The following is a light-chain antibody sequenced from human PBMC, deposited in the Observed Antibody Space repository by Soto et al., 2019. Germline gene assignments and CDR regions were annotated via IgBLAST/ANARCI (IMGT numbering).Light chain of an antibody. CDR3: QQSYRTPFT. Sequence: ILLTQSPSSLSSSVGDRVTITCRASQSTSTFLNWYQQKPGKAPKLLIYATSSLQSGVPSRFSGSGSGTDFTLTISSLQPEDFASYYCQQSYRTPFTFGPGTKV. CDR2: ATS. CDR1: QSTSTF. J-gene: IGKJ3*01. V-gene: IGKV1-39*01.